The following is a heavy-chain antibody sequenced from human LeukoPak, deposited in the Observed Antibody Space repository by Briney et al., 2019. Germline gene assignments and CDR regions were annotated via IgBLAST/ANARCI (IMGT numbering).Heavy chain of an antibody. CDR1: GGSFSGYF. Sequence: SGTLSLTCAVYGGSFSGYFWSWIRQPPGKGLEWIGEINHSGTINYNPSLKSRVTISVDTSKNHFSLKLSSVTAADTAVYYCARGWSGYSAWGQGTLVTVSS. CDR3: ARGWSGYSA. J-gene: IGHJ5*02. V-gene: IGHV4-34*01. CDR2: INHSGTI. D-gene: IGHD5-12*01.